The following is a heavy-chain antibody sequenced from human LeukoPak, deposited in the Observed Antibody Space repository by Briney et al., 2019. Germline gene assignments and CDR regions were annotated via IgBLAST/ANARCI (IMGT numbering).Heavy chain of an antibody. D-gene: IGHD3-22*01. CDR1: GYTFTGYY. Sequence: ASVKVSCKASGYTFTGYYMHWVRQAPGQGLEWMGWINPNSGGTNYAQKFQGRVTMTRDTSISTAYMELSRLRSDDTAVYYCARDIPGYYDSSGASFDYWGQGTLVTVSS. CDR3: ARDIPGYYDSSGASFDY. CDR2: INPNSGGT. V-gene: IGHV1-2*02. J-gene: IGHJ4*02.